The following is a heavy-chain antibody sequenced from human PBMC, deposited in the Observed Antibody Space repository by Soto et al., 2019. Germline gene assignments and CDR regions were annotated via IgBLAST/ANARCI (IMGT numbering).Heavy chain of an antibody. Sequence: QLQLQESGPGLVKPSETLSLTCTVSGGSISSSSYYWGWIRQPPGKGLEWIGRLYYSGSTDYNPSLKSRVTISGDTSKNQFSLKLSSVTAEDTAVYYCVGSGYSPFDYWGQGTLVTVSS. V-gene: IGHV4-39*01. CDR3: VGSGYSPFDY. J-gene: IGHJ4*02. CDR2: LYYSGST. CDR1: GGSISSSSYY. D-gene: IGHD3-22*01.